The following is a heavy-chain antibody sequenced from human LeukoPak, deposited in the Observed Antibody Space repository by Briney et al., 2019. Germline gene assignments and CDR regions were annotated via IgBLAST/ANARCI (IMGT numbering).Heavy chain of an antibody. D-gene: IGHD3-10*02. V-gene: IGHV3-11*04. CDR1: GFTFSDYH. Sequence: PGGSLRLSCAASGFTFSDYHMNWIRQAPGKGLEWVSHISRSGNTIHYADSVKGRFTISRDNAKNSLYLQMNSLRAEDTAVYYCAELGITMIGGVWGKGTTVTISS. CDR3: AELGITMIGGV. J-gene: IGHJ6*04. CDR2: ISRSGNTI.